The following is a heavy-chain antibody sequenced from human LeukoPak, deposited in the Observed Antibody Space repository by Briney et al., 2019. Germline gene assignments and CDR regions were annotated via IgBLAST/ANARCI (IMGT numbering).Heavy chain of an antibody. CDR1: GFTFSSYA. J-gene: IGHJ3*02. Sequence: GGSLRLSCAASGFTFSSYAMSWVRQAPGKGLEWVSAISGSGGSTYYADSVKGRFTISRDNSKNTLYLQMNSLRAEDTAVYYCAKAPYYYDSSGYYCAFDIWGQGTMVTVPS. CDR3: AKAPYYYDSSGYYCAFDI. D-gene: IGHD3-22*01. V-gene: IGHV3-23*01. CDR2: ISGSGGST.